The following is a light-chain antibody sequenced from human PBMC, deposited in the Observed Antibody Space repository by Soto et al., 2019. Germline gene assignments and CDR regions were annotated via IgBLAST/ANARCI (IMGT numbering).Light chain of an antibody. CDR3: QQTTSFPLT. CDR2: AAS. Sequence: DIQMTQSPSFVSASVGDRVTITCRASQGISSCLAWYQHKPGRAPKLLIHAASSLESGVPSRFSCSRSGTDFTLIISSLQPEDFATYYCQQTTSFPLTFGGGTKVEIK. V-gene: IGKV1-12*01. CDR1: QGISSC. J-gene: IGKJ4*01.